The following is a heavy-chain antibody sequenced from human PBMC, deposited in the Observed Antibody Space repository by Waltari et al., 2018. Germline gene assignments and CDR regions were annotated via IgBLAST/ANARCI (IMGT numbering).Heavy chain of an antibody. CDR3: AXDISYDLGHFDX. CDR1: GFTFSSSE. J-gene: IGHJ4*02. V-gene: IGHV3-48*03. D-gene: IGHD2-21*01. CDR2: ISXSGSTX. Sequence: EVXLVESGXGLVQPGGSXRLSCAASGFTFSSSEMNWVRQAPGXGLEWXSYISXSGSTXYYADSVKGRXTISRDNAKNSLYLQMNXLRAEDTAXYXCAXDISYDLGHFDXWGQGTLVTVSS.